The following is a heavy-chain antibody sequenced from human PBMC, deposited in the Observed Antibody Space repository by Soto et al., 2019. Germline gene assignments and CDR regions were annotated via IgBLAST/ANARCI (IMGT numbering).Heavy chain of an antibody. J-gene: IGHJ4*02. CDR1: GFSLSTNT. CDR3: ARAATAMTYDF. Sequence: VGSLRLSCAASGFSLSTNTMHWVRQVPGKGLEWVASISNDGRRKYYADFVKGRFTISRDTANNILYLEMNSLRAEDTSLYYCARAATAMTYDFCGQRTQVTVSS. D-gene: IGHD2-21*02. V-gene: IGHV3-30*04. CDR2: ISNDGRRK.